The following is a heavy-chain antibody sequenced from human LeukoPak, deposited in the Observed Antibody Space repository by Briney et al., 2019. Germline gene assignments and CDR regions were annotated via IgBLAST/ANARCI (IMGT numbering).Heavy chain of an antibody. J-gene: IGHJ4*02. V-gene: IGHV3-66*01. CDR2: IYSGGST. CDR1: GFTVSTNY. Sequence: GGSLRLSCAASGFTVSTNYMSWVRLAPGKGLEWVSTIYSGGSTYFAGSVKGRFTISRDNSKNMVYLQMNSLRADDTAVYYCARGRQIGGTYYAYEDWGQGTLVTVSS. D-gene: IGHD1-26*01. CDR3: ARGRQIGGTYYAYED.